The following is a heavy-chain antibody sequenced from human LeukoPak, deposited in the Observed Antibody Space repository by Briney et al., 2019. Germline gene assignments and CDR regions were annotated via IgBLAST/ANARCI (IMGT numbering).Heavy chain of an antibody. CDR2: IIPIFGTA. V-gene: IGHV1-69*05. CDR1: GGTFSSYA. CDR3: ARVIELGTVVDY. J-gene: IGHJ4*02. D-gene: IGHD7-27*01. Sequence: ASVKVSCKASGGTFSSYAISWVRQAPGQGLEWMGGIIPIFGTASYAQKFQGRVTMTRDTSTSTVYMELSSLRSEDTAVYYCARVIELGTVVDYWGQGTLVTVSS.